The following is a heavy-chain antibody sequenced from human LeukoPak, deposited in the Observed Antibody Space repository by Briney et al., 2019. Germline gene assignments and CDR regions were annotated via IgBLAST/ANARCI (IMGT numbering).Heavy chain of an antibody. Sequence: GGSLRLSCAASGFTVSSNYMSWVRQAPGQGLVWVSRIDENGRRPSYADSVQGRLTISRDNAKNTLYLQMNSLRAEDTAVYYCGRDHYGFNSIDFWGQGTLVTVSS. CDR2: IDENGRRP. V-gene: IGHV3-74*01. CDR1: GFTVSSNY. CDR3: GRDHYGFNSIDF. D-gene: IGHD3/OR15-3a*01. J-gene: IGHJ4*02.